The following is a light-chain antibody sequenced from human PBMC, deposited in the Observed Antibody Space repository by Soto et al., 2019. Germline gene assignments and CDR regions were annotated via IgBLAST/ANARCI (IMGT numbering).Light chain of an antibody. J-gene: IGLJ1*01. Sequence: QSVLTQPASVSGSPGQSVTISCTGTSSDVGTYNYVSWYQQHPAKVPILMIYHVSNRPSGVSDRFSGSKSGNTASLTISGLQAEDEADYYCYSYTTRSTDVFGTGTKVTVL. CDR3: YSYTTRSTDV. V-gene: IGLV2-14*01. CDR1: SSDVGTYNY. CDR2: HVS.